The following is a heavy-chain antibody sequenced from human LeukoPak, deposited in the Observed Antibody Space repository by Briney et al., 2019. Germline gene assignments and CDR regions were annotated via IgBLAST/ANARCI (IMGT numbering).Heavy chain of an antibody. J-gene: IGHJ4*02. CDR3: ARDWGVYCSTTSCYLDY. V-gene: IGHV1-46*01. D-gene: IGHD2-2*01. CDR2: INPSGGST. CDR1: GYTFTSYY. Sequence: ASVKVSCKASGYTFTSYYMHWVRQAPGQGLEWMGIINPSGGSTSYAQKFQGRVTMTRDTSTSTVYMELSSLRSEDTAVYYCARDWGVYCSTTSCYLDYWGQGTLVTVSS.